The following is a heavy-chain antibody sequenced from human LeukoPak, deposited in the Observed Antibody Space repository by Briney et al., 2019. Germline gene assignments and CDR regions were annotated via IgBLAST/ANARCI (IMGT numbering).Heavy chain of an antibody. CDR3: ARAISGSFRTSYYFDY. V-gene: IGHV4-39*07. D-gene: IGHD6-13*01. CDR2: IFYSGST. CDR1: GGSISTSNYY. Sequence: SETLSLTCTVSGGSISTSNYYWGWIRQPPGKGLEWIGNIFYSGSTYYSPSVKSRVTISLDTSRNQFSLKLNSVTAADTAVYYCARAISGSFRTSYYFDYWGQGALVTVSS. J-gene: IGHJ4*02.